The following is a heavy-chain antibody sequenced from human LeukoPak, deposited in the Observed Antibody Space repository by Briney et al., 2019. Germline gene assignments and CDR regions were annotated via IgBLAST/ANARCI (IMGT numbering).Heavy chain of an antibody. CDR1: GFTFSSYA. V-gene: IGHV3-23*01. Sequence: GGSLRLSCAASGFTFSSYAMSWVRQAPGRGLEWVSAISGSGGSTYYADSVKGRFTISRDNSKNTLYLQMNSLRAEDTAVYYCARGGAARLFDYWGQGTLVTVSS. CDR2: ISGSGGST. CDR3: ARGGAARLFDY. D-gene: IGHD6-6*01. J-gene: IGHJ4*02.